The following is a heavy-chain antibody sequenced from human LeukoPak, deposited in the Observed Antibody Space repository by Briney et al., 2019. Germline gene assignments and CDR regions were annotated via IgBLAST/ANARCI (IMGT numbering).Heavy chain of an antibody. CDR1: GGSFSTNA. CDR2: IIPIFSSA. CDR3: ARGSYGSGFYLWFDP. J-gene: IGHJ5*02. V-gene: IGHV1-69*01. Sequence: ASVKVSCKASGGSFSTNAIAWVRQAPGQGLEWMGGIIPIFSSANYAKKFQGRVTITADESTSTAYMELSSLRSEDTAVYYCARGSYGSGFYLWFDPWGQGTQVSVSS. D-gene: IGHD3-10*01.